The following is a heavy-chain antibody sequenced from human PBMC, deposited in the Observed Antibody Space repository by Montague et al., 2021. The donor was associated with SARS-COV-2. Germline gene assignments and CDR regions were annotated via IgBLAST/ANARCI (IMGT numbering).Heavy chain of an antibody. D-gene: IGHD6-25*01. CDR3: AKQTGAGAIVYWYFDL. J-gene: IGHJ2*01. CDR1: GFAFNNLA. Sequence: SLRLSCAASGFAFNNLAMTWVRQPPGKGLEWVSSIFGSGAGTYYADSVKGRFTISRGNSRNTVYLQMNSLRAEDTAKYYCAKQTGAGAIVYWYFDLWGRGTVVSVSS. CDR2: IFGSGAGT. V-gene: IGHV3-23*01.